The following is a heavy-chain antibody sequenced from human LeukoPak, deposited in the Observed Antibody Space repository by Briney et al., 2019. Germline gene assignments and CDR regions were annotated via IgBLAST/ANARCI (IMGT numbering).Heavy chain of an antibody. D-gene: IGHD2-2*01. Sequence: PSETLSLTCAVYGASFSGYYWSWIRQPPGKGLEWIGEINHSGSTNYNPSLKSRVTISVDTSKNQFSLKLSSVTAADTAVYYCARRPLGYCSSTSCAGRYWFDPWGQGTLVTVSS. CDR3: ARRPLGYCSSTSCAGRYWFDP. J-gene: IGHJ5*02. CDR2: INHSGST. V-gene: IGHV4-34*01. CDR1: GASFSGYY.